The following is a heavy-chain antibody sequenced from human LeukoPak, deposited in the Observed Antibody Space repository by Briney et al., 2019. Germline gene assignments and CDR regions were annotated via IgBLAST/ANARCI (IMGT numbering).Heavy chain of an antibody. D-gene: IGHD2-2*01. CDR2: ICHSGST. Sequence: SETLSLTCAVSGYSISSGYYWGWIRQPPGKGLEWIGSICHSGSTYYNPSLKSRVTISVDTSKNQFSLKLSSVTAADRGMYYCAGDDCSSSSCYLFHWGQGTLVTVSS. V-gene: IGHV4-38-2*01. J-gene: IGHJ4*02. CDR1: GYSISSGYY. CDR3: AGDDCSSSSCYLFH.